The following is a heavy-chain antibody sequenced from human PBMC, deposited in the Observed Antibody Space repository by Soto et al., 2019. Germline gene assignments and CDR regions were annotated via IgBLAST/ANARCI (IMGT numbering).Heavy chain of an antibody. J-gene: IGHJ4*02. Sequence: QITLKESGPTLVRPTQTLTLTCTFSGFSLDTSGVGVGWIRQPPGKALEWLALIYWDDDKQYSPSLKNRVTVTKDTSKNQVVLTMTNIDPVDTATYYCAHRRPAADTFDYWGQGTVVTVSS. V-gene: IGHV2-5*02. CDR3: AHRRPAADTFDY. CDR1: GFSLDTSGVG. D-gene: IGHD6-13*01. CDR2: IYWDDDK.